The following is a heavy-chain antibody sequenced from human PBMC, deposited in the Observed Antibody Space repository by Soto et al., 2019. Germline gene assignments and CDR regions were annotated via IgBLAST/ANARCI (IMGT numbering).Heavy chain of an antibody. J-gene: IGHJ5*02. CDR1: GGTFSSYA. Sequence: SVKVSCKASGGTFSSYAISWVRQAPGQGLEWMGGIIPIFGTANYAQKFQGRVTITADESTSTAYMELSSLRSEDTAVYYCARESRGYSGYDPNWFDPWGQGTLVTVS. V-gene: IGHV1-69*13. D-gene: IGHD5-12*01. CDR2: IIPIFGTA. CDR3: ARESRGYSGYDPNWFDP.